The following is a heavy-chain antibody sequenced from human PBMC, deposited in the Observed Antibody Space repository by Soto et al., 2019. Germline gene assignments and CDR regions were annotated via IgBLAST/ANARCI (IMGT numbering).Heavy chain of an antibody. V-gene: IGHV3-23*01. Sequence: PGGSLRLACAASGFTFSSYAISWVRHAPGKGLEWVSSISVSGGSTYYADSVKGRFTISRDNSKNTLYLQMNSLRAEDTAVYYCCSGWSTFAYWGQGTLATV. CDR2: ISVSGGST. CDR1: GFTFSSYA. J-gene: IGHJ4*02. CDR3: CSGWSTFAY. D-gene: IGHD6-19*01.